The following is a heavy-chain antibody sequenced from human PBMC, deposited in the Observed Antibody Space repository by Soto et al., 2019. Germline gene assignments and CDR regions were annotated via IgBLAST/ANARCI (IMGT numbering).Heavy chain of an antibody. CDR2: ISSSGSIR. D-gene: IGHD3-10*01. V-gene: IGHV3-48*03. CDR1: GFTYGAYE. CDR3: ARDLRTLDRGVTYGMDV. J-gene: IGHJ6*02. Sequence: EVQLVESGGGLVQPGGSLRLSCAVSGFTYGAYEMNWVRQAPGKGLEWVAYISSSGSIRYYADSVQGRFTISRDNANNSRYLQMNSLRAEDTAVYDCARDLRTLDRGVTYGMDVWGQGTTVTVSS.